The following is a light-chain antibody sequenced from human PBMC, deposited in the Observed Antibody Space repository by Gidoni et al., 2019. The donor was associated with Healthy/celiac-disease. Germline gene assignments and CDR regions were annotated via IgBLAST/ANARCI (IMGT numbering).Light chain of an antibody. V-gene: IGKV3-20*01. CDR3: QQYGSSLYT. Sequence: EIVLTQSPGTLSLSPGERATLTCRASQSVRNSYLAWYHQKPGQAPRLLIYCGSSRATGIPDRFSGSGSGTDFTLTISRLEPEDFAVYYCQQYGSSLYTFXQXTQLEIK. CDR2: CGS. J-gene: IGKJ2*01. CDR1: QSVRNSY.